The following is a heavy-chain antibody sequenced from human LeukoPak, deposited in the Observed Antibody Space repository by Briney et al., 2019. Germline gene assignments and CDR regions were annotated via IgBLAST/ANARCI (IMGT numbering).Heavy chain of an antibody. CDR1: GFTFSDYY. CDR2: ISSSGSTI. V-gene: IGHV3-11*04. D-gene: IGHD6-19*01. CDR3: ARDGNSGWYTGENYYYYGMDV. J-gene: IGHJ6*02. Sequence: AGGSLRLSCAASGFTFSDYYMSWIRQAPGKGLEWVSYISSSGSTIYYADSVKGRFTISRDNAKNSLYLQMNSLRLEDTALYYCARDGNSGWYTGENYYYYGMDVWGQGTTVTVSS.